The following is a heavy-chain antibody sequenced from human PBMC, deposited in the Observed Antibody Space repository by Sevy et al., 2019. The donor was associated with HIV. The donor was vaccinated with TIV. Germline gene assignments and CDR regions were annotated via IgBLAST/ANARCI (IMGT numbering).Heavy chain of an antibody. V-gene: IGHV3-74*01. CDR1: GFTFSSYW. CDR3: ARAGGYSSSIEDAFDI. CDR2: INSDGSST. D-gene: IGHD6-13*01. J-gene: IGHJ3*02. Sequence: GGSLRLSCAASGFTFSSYWMHWVRQAPGKGLVWVSRINSDGSSTSYADSVKGRFTISRDNAKNTRYLQMNSLRAEDTAVYYCARAGGYSSSIEDAFDIWGQGTMVTVSS.